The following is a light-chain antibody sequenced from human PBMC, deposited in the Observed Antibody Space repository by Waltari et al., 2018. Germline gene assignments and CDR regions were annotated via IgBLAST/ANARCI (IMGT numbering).Light chain of an antibody. V-gene: IGLV3-21*01. CDR2: YDS. CDR1: KIESKS. Sequence: SYVLTQPPSVSVAPGETARITCGGNKIESKSVHWYRQRPGQAPGLVISYDSDRPSGIPERVSGSNSWNTATLTISRVEAGDEADYYCQVWDANTDPGVFGTGTEVTVL. J-gene: IGLJ1*01. CDR3: QVWDANTDPGV.